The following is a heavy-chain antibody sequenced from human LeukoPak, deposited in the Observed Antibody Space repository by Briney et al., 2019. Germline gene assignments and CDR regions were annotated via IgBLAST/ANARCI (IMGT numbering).Heavy chain of an antibody. V-gene: IGHV4-39*01. J-gene: IGHJ2*01. Sequence: SETLSLTCTVSVGSISSSSYYWGWIRHPPGKGLEWIGSIYYSGSTYYNPSLKSRVTISVDTSKNQSSLKLSSVTAADTAVYYCASPKYCSGGSCYSGWYFDLWGRGTLVTVSS. CDR2: IYYSGST. CDR3: ASPKYCSGGSCYSGWYFDL. D-gene: IGHD2-15*01. CDR1: VGSISSSSYY.